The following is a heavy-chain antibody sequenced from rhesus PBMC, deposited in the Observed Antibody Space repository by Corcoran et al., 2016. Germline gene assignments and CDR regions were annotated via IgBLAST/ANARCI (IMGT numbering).Heavy chain of an antibody. D-gene: IGHD5-24*01. Sequence: QVQLQESGPGLVKPSETLSLTCAVSGGSIRDSYYWSRIRQPPGKGREGIGYLCGGGGSPSYYPSLKSRVTISTGTSKNQFSLKLSSVTAADTAVYYCAREHSGYQSPNYFDYWGQGVLVTVSS. V-gene: IGHV4-106*01. CDR3: AREHSGYQSPNYFDY. CDR1: GGSIRDSYY. J-gene: IGHJ4*01. CDR2: LCGGGGSP.